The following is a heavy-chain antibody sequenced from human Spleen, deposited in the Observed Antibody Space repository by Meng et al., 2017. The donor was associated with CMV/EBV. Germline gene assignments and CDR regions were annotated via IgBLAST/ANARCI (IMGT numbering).Heavy chain of an antibody. CDR2: ISAYNGNT. V-gene: IGHV1-18*01. D-gene: IGHD1-26*01. CDR1: GYTFTSYG. Sequence: ASVKVSCKASGYTFTSYGISWVRQAPGQGLEWMGWISAYNGNTNYAQRLQGRVTMTTDTSTSTAYMELRSLRSDDTAVYYCARAWGRYSGSYYDYWGQGTLVTVSS. CDR3: ARAWGRYSGSYYDY. J-gene: IGHJ4*02.